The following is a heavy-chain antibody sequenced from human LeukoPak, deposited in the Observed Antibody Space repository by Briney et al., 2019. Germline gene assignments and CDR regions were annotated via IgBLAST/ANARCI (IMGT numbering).Heavy chain of an antibody. J-gene: IGHJ4*02. D-gene: IGHD3-3*01. CDR2: ISSSSSTI. V-gene: IGHV3-48*01. Sequence: GRSLRLSCAASGFIFSNYAMHWVRQAPGKGLEWVSYISSSSSTIYYADSVKGRFTISRDNAKNSLYLQMNSLRAEDTAVYYCARDRDPYYDFWSGYYTSGTGSYYFDYWGQGTLVTVSS. CDR1: GFIFSNYA. CDR3: ARDRDPYYDFWSGYYTSGTGSYYFDY.